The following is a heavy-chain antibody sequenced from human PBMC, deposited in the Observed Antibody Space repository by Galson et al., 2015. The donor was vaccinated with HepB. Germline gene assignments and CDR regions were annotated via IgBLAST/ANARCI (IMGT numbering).Heavy chain of an antibody. CDR3: ARRQPYGSGVYSMDV. V-gene: IGHV5-51*01. CDR2: IYPRTSET. J-gene: IGHJ6*02. D-gene: IGHD2-15*01. CDR1: GYSFSMFW. Sequence: QSGAEVKKPGESLKISCEGSGYSFSMFWIGWVRQMPGRGLEWMGAIYPRTSETRYSPSFEGQVTISADKSISTAYLQWNSLKASDTAMYYCARRQPYGSGVYSMDVWGQGTTVTVSS.